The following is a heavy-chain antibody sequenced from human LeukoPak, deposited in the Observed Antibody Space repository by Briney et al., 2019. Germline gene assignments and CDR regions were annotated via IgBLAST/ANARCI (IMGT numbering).Heavy chain of an antibody. J-gene: IGHJ4*02. Sequence: PSETLSLTCAVYGVSFSGYYWSWIRQPPGKGLEWIGEINHSGSTNYNPSLKSRVTISVNTPKNQYSLKLSSLTGADTAVYYCATVYGDYVGGDYFDYWGQGTLVTVSS. CDR3: ATVYGDYVGGDYFDY. CDR1: GVSFSGYY. V-gene: IGHV4-34*01. CDR2: INHSGST. D-gene: IGHD4-17*01.